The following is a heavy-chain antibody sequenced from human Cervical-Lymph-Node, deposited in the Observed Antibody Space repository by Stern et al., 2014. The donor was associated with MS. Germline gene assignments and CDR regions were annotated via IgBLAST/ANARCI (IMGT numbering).Heavy chain of an antibody. CDR3: ARTRGSIFGVDVSFFDF. CDR2: IKPDGTQK. J-gene: IGHJ4*02. Sequence: EDQLVESGGGLVQPGGSLRLSCGASGFTVSSYWMSWVRQSPGKGLEWVATIKPDGTQKSYVDSVKGRFTISRDNAKNSLSLQMNSLRVDDTAVYYCARTRGSIFGVDVSFFDFWGQGTLVAVSS. CDR1: GFTVSSYW. V-gene: IGHV3-7*03. D-gene: IGHD3-3*01.